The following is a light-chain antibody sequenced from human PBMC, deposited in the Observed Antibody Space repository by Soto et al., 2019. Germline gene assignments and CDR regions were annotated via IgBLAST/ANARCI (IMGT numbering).Light chain of an antibody. CDR2: EVN. CDR1: SSDIGGYNS. J-gene: IGLJ3*02. Sequence: QSVLTQPPSASGTPGQRVNISCSGSSSDIGGYNSVSWYQQHPGKAPRLMIYEVNKRPSGVPDRFSGSKSGYTASLTVSGLQTEDEAFYYCSSSAGIYHYLVFGGGTKLTVL. V-gene: IGLV2-8*01. CDR3: SSSAGIYHYLV.